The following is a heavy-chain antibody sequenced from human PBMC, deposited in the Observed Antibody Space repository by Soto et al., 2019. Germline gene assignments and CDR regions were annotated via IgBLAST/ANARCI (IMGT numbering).Heavy chain of an antibody. D-gene: IGHD6-13*01. CDR3: ARDQDIAAAGEDFDY. J-gene: IGHJ4*02. Sequence: SETLSLTCTVSGGSISSYYWSWIRQPPGKGLEWIGYIYYSGSTNYNPSLKSRVTISVDTSKNQFSLKLSSVTAADTAVYYCARDQDIAAAGEDFDYWGQGTLVTVSS. CDR2: IYYSGST. CDR1: GGSISSYY. V-gene: IGHV4-59*01.